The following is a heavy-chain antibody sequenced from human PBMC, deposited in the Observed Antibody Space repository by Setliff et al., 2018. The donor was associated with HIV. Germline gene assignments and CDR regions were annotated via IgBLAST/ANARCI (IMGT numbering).Heavy chain of an antibody. CDR1: GGTFKSYA. V-gene: IGHV1-69*13. D-gene: IGHD5-18*01. CDR2: IVPMFDSS. J-gene: IGHJ6*02. CDR3: ARDSGYSYGVKGGMDV. Sequence: ASVKVSCKASGGTFKSYAISWVRQAPGQGFEWMGGIVPMFDSSNYAQKFQGRVTFTAAESTSTFYMDLSSLRSEDSAVYYCARDSGYSYGVKGGMDVWGQGTTVTVSS.